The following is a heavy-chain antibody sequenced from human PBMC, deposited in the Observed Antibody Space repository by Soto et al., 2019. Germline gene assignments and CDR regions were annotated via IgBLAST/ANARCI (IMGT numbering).Heavy chain of an antibody. D-gene: IGHD1-26*01. CDR2: ISSSSRTI. Sequence: EVQLVDSGGGLVQPGGSLRLSCAASGFTFSSYTMNWVRQAPGKGLEWISYISSSSRTIYYADSVKGRFTISRDNAQNSLYLQMPSLRDEDTAVYYCARVPTRALDYWGQGTLVTVSS. CDR1: GFTFSSYT. V-gene: IGHV3-48*02. J-gene: IGHJ4*02. CDR3: ARVPTRALDY.